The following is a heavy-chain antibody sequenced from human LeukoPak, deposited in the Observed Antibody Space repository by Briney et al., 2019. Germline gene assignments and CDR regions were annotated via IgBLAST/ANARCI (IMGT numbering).Heavy chain of an antibody. CDR1: GGSISSSSYY. CDR3: DCGADDAFDI. CDR2: IYYSGST. Sequence: SQTLSLTCTVSGGSISSSSYYWGWIRQPPGKGLEWIGSIYYSGSTYYNPSLKSRVTISVDTSKNQFSLKLSSVTAADTAVYYCDCGADDAFDIWGQGTMVTVSS. V-gene: IGHV4-39*01. D-gene: IGHD2-21*02. J-gene: IGHJ3*02.